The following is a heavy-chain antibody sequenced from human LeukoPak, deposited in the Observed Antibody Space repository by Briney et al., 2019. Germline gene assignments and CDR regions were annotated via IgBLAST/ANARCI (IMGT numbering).Heavy chain of an antibody. D-gene: IGHD3-16*01. J-gene: IGHJ4*02. CDR1: GASIRSYY. V-gene: IGHV4-59*01. Sequence: PSETLSLTCTVSGASIRSYYWSWILQPPGKGLEWIGYISNSGSTDYNPSLKSRVTISVDTSKNEFSLKLNSVTAADTAVYYCARDRLRAIDYWGQGTLVTVSS. CDR2: ISNSGST. CDR3: ARDRLRAIDY.